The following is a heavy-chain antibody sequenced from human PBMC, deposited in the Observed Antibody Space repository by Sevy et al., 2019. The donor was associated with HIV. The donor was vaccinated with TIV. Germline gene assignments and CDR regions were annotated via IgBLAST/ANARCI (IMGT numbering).Heavy chain of an antibody. CDR1: GFTFDDYA. D-gene: IGHD6-13*01. J-gene: IGHJ4*02. CDR2: ITWTSGAI. Sequence: GGSLRLSCAASGFTFDDYAMHWVRQAPGKALEWVSGITWTSGAIGYADSVKGRFTISRDNAKNSLYLQMNSLRPEDTALYYCTKDVYSFNTGILDYWGQGTLVTVSS. V-gene: IGHV3-9*01. CDR3: TKDVYSFNTGILDY.